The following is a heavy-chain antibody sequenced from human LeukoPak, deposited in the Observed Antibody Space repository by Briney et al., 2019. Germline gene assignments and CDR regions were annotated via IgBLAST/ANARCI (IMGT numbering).Heavy chain of an antibody. D-gene: IGHD6-19*01. V-gene: IGHV1-46*01. Sequence: ASVKVSCKASGYTFTSYYIHWVRQAPGQGLEWMGIINPSGGSTSYAQKFQGRVTMTRDMSTSTVYMELSSLRSEDTAVYYCARDSSGWYSYFDYWGQGTLVTVSS. J-gene: IGHJ4*02. CDR3: ARDSSGWYSYFDY. CDR2: INPSGGST. CDR1: GYTFTSYY.